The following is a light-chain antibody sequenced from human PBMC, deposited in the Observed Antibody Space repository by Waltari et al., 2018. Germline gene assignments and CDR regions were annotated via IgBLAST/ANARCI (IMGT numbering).Light chain of an antibody. V-gene: IGLV6-57*03. J-gene: IGLJ3*02. CDR2: DDN. CDR3: HSYDITNSGV. CDR1: SGSIASNY. Sequence: NFMLTQPHSVSESPGKTVTISCTRRSGSIASNYVQWDQQRPGSAPSTLIYDDNRRPSGVPDRFSGSIDSSSNSASLTISGLNTEDEADYYCHSYDITNSGVFGGGTRLTVL.